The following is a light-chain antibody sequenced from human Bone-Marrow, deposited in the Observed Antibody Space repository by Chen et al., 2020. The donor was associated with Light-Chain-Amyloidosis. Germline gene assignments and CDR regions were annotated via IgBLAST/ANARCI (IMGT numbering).Light chain of an antibody. CDR1: NIGSTS. Sequence: SYVLTPQSSVSEDPGQTATIACGGNNIGSTSVHWYQQTPGQAPLLVVYDDSDRPSGIPGRLSCSNSGNTATLTISRVEAGDEADYYCQVCDRSSDRPVFGGGTKLTVL. J-gene: IGLJ3*02. V-gene: IGLV3-21*02. CDR2: DDS. CDR3: QVCDRSSDRPV.